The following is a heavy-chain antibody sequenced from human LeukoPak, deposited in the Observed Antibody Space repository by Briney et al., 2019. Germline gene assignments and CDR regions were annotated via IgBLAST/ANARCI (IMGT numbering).Heavy chain of an antibody. CDR2: ISGSGGST. Sequence: GRSLRLSCAASGFTFSSYAMSWVRQAPGKGLEWVSAISGSGGSTYYADSLKGRFTISRDNYKNTLYLQMNSLRAEDTAVYYCAKGATGTKTPYDYWGQGTLVTVSS. CDR1: GFTFSSYA. D-gene: IGHD4-17*01. V-gene: IGHV3-23*01. J-gene: IGHJ4*02. CDR3: AKGATGTKTPYDY.